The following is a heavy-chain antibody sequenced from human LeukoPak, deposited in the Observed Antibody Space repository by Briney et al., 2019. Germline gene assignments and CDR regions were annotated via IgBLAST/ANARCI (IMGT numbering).Heavy chain of an antibody. D-gene: IGHD2-2*01. CDR1: GYTFTRYG. J-gene: IGHJ3*02. CDR3: VRGSRADDAFDI. V-gene: IGHV1-18*01. Sequence: ASVKVSCKASGYTFTRYGISWVRQAPGQGLEWMGWISDYNGNTKYAQKFQGRVTMTTDTSTSTVYVELRSLRSDDTAVYYCVRGSRADDAFDIWGQGTRVTVSS. CDR2: ISDYNGNT.